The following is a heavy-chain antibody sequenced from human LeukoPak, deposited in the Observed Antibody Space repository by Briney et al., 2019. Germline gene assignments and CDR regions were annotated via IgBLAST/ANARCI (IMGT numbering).Heavy chain of an antibody. V-gene: IGHV4-59*12. CDR1: GGSISSYY. CDR2: IYYSGST. CDR3: HGYSSSWYGLGSNDSFDI. J-gene: IGHJ3*02. D-gene: IGHD6-13*01. Sequence: SETLSLTCTVSGGSISSYYWSWIRQPPGKGLEWIRYIYYSGSTNYNPSLKSRVTISVDTSKNQFSLKLSSVTAADTAVYYCHGYSSSWYGLGSNDSFDIWGQGTMVTVSS.